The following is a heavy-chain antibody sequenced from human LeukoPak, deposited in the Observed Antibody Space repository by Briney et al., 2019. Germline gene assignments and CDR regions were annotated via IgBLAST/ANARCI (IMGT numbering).Heavy chain of an antibody. D-gene: IGHD6-13*01. Sequence: GGSLRLSCAASGFTFSSYGMHWVRQAPGKGLEWVAFIRYDGSNKYYADSVKGRFTISRDNSKNTLYLQMNSLRAEDTAVYYCAKDPGGSSSWYFDYWGQGTLVTVSS. V-gene: IGHV3-30*02. CDR1: GFTFSSYG. CDR2: IRYDGSNK. J-gene: IGHJ4*02. CDR3: AKDPGGSSSWYFDY.